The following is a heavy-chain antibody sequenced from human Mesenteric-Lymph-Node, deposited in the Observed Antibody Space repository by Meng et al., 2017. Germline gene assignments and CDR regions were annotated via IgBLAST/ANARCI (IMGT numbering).Heavy chain of an antibody. Sequence: SETLSLTCTVSGGSISSYYWSWIRQPPGKGLEWIGYIYSSGTPMYNPSLRSRVTMSVDTSKNQFSLNLRSVTAADTAVYFCARGRTDSSVPHSHSGFDSWGQGTLVTVSS. J-gene: IGHJ4*02. CDR3: ARGRTDSSVPHSHSGFDS. V-gene: IGHV4-59*12. D-gene: IGHD3-22*01. CDR1: GGSISSYY. CDR2: IYSSGTP.